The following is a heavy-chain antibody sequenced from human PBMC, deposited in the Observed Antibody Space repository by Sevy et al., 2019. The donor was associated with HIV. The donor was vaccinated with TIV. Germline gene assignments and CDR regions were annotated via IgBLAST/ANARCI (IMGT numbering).Heavy chain of an antibody. CDR2: VRGSGGST. J-gene: IGHJ1*01. CDR1: GFTFSSYA. V-gene: IGHV3-23*01. CDR3: AKRYGAVAEYFQH. D-gene: IGHD4-17*01. Sequence: GGSLRLSCAASGFTFSSYAMSWVRLAPGKGLEWVSAVRGSGGSTYYADSVKGRFTISRDNSKNTLYLQMNSLRAEDTAVYYSAKRYGAVAEYFQHWGQGTLVTVSS.